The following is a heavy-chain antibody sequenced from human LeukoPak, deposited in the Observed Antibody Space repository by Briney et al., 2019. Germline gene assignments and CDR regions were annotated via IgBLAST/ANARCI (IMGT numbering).Heavy chain of an antibody. J-gene: IGHJ4*02. CDR3: ARERDVAYYYGSGSQAADY. V-gene: IGHV1-18*01. CDR1: GYTFTNYG. CDR2: ISAYNGNT. D-gene: IGHD3-10*01. Sequence: ASVKVSCKASGYTFTNYGISWVRQAPRQGLEWMGWISAYNGNTNYAQKLQGRVSMTTDTSTSTAYMELRSLRSDDTAVYYCARERDVAYYYGSGSQAADYWGQGTLVTVSS.